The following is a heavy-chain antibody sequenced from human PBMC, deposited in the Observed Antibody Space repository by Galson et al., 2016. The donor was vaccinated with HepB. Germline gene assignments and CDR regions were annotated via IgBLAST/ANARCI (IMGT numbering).Heavy chain of an antibody. Sequence: SVKVSCKASGYTFTTYGISWVRQAPGQGLEWMGWISAYNGNTNYSQKLQGRVTMTTDTSTSTAYMELNSLRSDDTAVYYCARATDCRASGCYNSYGLDVWGQGTTVTVSS. D-gene: IGHD2-15*01. CDR3: ARATDCRASGCYNSYGLDV. V-gene: IGHV1-18*04. J-gene: IGHJ6*02. CDR2: ISAYNGNT. CDR1: GYTFTTYG.